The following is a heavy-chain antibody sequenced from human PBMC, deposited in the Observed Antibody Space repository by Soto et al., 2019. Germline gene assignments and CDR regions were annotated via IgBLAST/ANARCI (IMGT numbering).Heavy chain of an antibody. Sequence: ASVKVSCKASGYTFTSNAMHWVRQAPGQRLEWMGWINAGNGNTKYSQKFQGRVTITRDTSASTAYMELSSLRSEDTAVYYCSRDRGGPYYYYYGMDVWGQGTTVTVSS. CDR1: GYTFTSNA. CDR3: SRDRGGPYYYYYGMDV. J-gene: IGHJ6*02. V-gene: IGHV1-3*01. D-gene: IGHD3-16*01. CDR2: INAGNGNT.